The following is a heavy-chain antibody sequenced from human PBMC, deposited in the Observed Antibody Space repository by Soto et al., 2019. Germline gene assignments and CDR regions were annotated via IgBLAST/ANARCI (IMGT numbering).Heavy chain of an antibody. J-gene: IGHJ4*02. CDR3: TTHITGTTFFDY. CDR1: GFTFSNAW. V-gene: IGHV3-15*01. D-gene: IGHD1-7*01. CDR2: IKSKTDGGTT. Sequence: PGGSLRLSCAASGFTFSNAWMSWVRQAPGKGLEWVGRIKSKTDGGTTDYAAPVKGRFTISRDDSKNTLYLQMNSLKTEDTAVYYCTTHITGTTFFDYWGQGTLVTVSS.